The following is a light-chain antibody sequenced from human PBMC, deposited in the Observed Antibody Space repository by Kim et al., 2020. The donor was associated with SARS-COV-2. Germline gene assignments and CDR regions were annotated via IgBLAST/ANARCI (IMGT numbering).Light chain of an antibody. Sequence: LSPGERATLYCRASQTINSAYLAWYQPKPGQAPSLLVYAASRRAAGIPERFSGSGSGTDFTLTISRLAPEDFAVYYCQQYGSSVYTFGQGTKLEI. V-gene: IGKV3-20*01. CDR1: QTINSAY. CDR2: AAS. CDR3: QQYGSSVYT. J-gene: IGKJ2*01.